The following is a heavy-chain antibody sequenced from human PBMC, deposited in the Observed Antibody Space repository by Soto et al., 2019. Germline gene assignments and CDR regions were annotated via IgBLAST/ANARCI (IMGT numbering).Heavy chain of an antibody. V-gene: IGHV3-30*18. D-gene: IGHD3-22*01. CDR1: GFTFSSYG. CDR3: AKDDMYYYDSSGYYWDY. CDR2: ISYDGSNK. J-gene: IGHJ4*02. Sequence: GGSLRLSCAASGFTFSSYGMHWVRQAPGKGLEWVAVISYDGSNKYYADSVKGRFTISRDNSKNTLYLQMNSLRAEDTAVYYCAKDDMYYYDSSGYYWDYWGQGTLVTVSS.